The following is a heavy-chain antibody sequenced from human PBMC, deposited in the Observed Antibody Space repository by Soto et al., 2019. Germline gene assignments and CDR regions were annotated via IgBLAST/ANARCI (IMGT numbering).Heavy chain of an antibody. CDR3: ARDIVSGYYDSSGLEDY. CDR1: GFTFSSYW. Sequence: GGSLRLSCAASGFTFSSYWMHWVRQAPGKGLVWVSRINSDGSSTSYADSVKGRFTISRDNAKNTLYLQMNSLRAEDTAVYYCARDIVSGYYDSSGLEDYWGQGTLVTVSS. V-gene: IGHV3-74*01. CDR2: INSDGSST. D-gene: IGHD3-22*01. J-gene: IGHJ4*02.